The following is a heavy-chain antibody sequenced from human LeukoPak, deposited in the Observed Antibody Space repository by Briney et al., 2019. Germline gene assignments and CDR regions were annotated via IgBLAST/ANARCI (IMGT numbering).Heavy chain of an antibody. CDR3: AKGGIAVAGMFDP. CDR1: GFTFDDYA. V-gene: IGHV3-9*01. CDR2: ISWNSGSI. D-gene: IGHD6-19*01. J-gene: IGHJ5*02. Sequence: GGSLRLSCAASGFTFDDYAMHWVRQAPGKGLEWVSGISWNSGSIGYADSVKGRFTISRDNAKNSLYLQMNSLRAEDTALNYCAKGGIAVAGMFDPWGQGTLVTVSS.